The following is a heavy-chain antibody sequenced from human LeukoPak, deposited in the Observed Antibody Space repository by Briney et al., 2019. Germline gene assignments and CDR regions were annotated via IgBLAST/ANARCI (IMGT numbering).Heavy chain of an antibody. V-gene: IGHV4-34*01. D-gene: IGHD1-1*01. Sequence: SETLSLTCAVYGGSFSGYYWSWIRQPPGKGLEWIGEINHSGSTNYNPSLKSRVTISVDTSKNQFSLKLSSVTAAATAVYYCARGTTEGYFDYWGQGTLVTVSS. CDR1: GGSFSGYY. J-gene: IGHJ4*02. CDR2: INHSGST. CDR3: ARGTTEGYFDY.